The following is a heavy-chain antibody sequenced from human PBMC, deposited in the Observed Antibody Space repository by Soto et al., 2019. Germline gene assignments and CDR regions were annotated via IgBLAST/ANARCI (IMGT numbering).Heavy chain of an antibody. Sequence: QVQLQQSGAGLLKPSETLSLTCDVYGGSFSGYIWTWIRQTPGKGLQWIGQINHSGSANYTPSLKSRVSISVHTCNSQFSLEPSSVTAADPAVYYCARGLITGSQYSGGSYYFDSWGQGTQVTVSS. CDR1: GGSFSGYI. J-gene: IGHJ4*02. V-gene: IGHV4-34*01. CDR2: INHSGSA. CDR3: ARGLITGSQYSGGSYYFDS. D-gene: IGHD1-26*01.